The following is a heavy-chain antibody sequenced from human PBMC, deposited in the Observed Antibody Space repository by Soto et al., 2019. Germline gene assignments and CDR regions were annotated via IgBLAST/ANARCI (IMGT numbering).Heavy chain of an antibody. Sequence: SVKVSCKASGGTFSSYTISWVRQAPGQGLEWMGRIIPIFGIANYAQKFQGRVTITADKSTSTAYMELSSLRSEDTAVYYCARDDYGSGINWFDPWGQGTLVTVSS. J-gene: IGHJ5*02. CDR2: IIPIFGIA. CDR3: ARDDYGSGINWFDP. V-gene: IGHV1-69*04. CDR1: GGTFSSYT. D-gene: IGHD3-10*01.